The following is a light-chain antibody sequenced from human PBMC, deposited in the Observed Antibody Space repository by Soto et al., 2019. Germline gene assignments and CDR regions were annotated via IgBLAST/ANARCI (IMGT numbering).Light chain of an antibody. V-gene: IGKV1-33*01. CDR3: QQYDNLPLT. J-gene: IGKJ4*01. CDR2: DAS. Sequence: DIQMTQSPSSLSASVGDRVTITCQASQDISNYLNWYQQKPGKAPKLLIYDASNLETGVPSRFSGSGSGTDFTFTISSLQPEDIATYYCQQYDNLPLTFGGGTMVEIK. CDR1: QDISNY.